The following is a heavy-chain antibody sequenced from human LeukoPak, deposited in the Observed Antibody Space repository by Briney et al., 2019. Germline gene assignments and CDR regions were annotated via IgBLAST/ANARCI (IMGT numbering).Heavy chain of an antibody. V-gene: IGHV4-34*01. J-gene: IGHJ4*02. CDR1: GGSFSGYY. D-gene: IGHD6-13*01. Sequence: PSETLSLTCAVYGGSFSGYYWSWIRQPPGKGLEWIGEINLSGSTNYNPSLKSRVTISVDTSKNQFSLKLSSVTAADTAVYYCATAHSSSWYNYWGQGTLVTVSS. CDR2: INLSGST. CDR3: ATAHSSSWYNY.